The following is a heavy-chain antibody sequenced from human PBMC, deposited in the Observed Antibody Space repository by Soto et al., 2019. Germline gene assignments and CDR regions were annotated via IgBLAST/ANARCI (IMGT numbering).Heavy chain of an antibody. D-gene: IGHD3-9*01. Sequence: ASVKVSCKASGYTFTSYDINWVRQATGQGLEWMGWMNPNSGNTGYAQKFQGRVTMTRNTSISTAYMELSSLRSEDTAVYYCARERYFDSKDLYYYYMDVWGKGTTVTVSS. V-gene: IGHV1-8*01. J-gene: IGHJ6*03. CDR3: ARERYFDSKDLYYYYMDV. CDR2: MNPNSGNT. CDR1: GYTFTSYD.